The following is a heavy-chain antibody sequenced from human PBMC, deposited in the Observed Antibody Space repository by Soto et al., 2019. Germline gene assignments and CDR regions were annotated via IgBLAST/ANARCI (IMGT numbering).Heavy chain of an antibody. J-gene: IGHJ4*02. Sequence: GSLRLSCAASGFTFSSYWMSWVRQAPGKGLEWVANIKQDGSEKYYVDSVKGRFTISRDNAKNSLYLQMNSLRAEDTAVYYCAREATVTTSEGGFDYWGQGTLATVSS. CDR1: GFTFSSYW. V-gene: IGHV3-7*01. D-gene: IGHD4-4*01. CDR3: AREATVTTSEGGFDY. CDR2: IKQDGSEK.